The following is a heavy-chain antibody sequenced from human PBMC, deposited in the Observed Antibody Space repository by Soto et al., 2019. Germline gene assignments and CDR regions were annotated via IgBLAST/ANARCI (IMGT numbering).Heavy chain of an antibody. Sequence: SETLSLTCAVSGGSISSTNWWSWVRQSPGKGLEWIGEIYHSGTTNYNPSLKSRVTISVDTSKNQFSLKLSSVTAADTAVYYCARGGPALRYFDWLLAPFDYWGQGTLVTVSS. CDR2: IYHSGTT. CDR3: ARGGPALRYFDWLLAPFDY. D-gene: IGHD3-9*01. J-gene: IGHJ4*02. V-gene: IGHV4-4*02. CDR1: GGSISSTNW.